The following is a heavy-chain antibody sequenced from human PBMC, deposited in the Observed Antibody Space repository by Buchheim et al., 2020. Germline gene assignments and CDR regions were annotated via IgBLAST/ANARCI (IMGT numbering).Heavy chain of an antibody. CDR3: ARGGSGWEFDR. CDR1: GGSISGYY. J-gene: IGHJ4*02. CDR2: IYYSGST. V-gene: IGHV4-59*01. Sequence: QVLLQESGPGLVRPSETLSLTCTVSGGSISGYYWNWIRQPPGKGLEWIGYIYYSGSTNYNPSLKSRVTISIDTSKNQLSLKVTSVTAADTAVYYCARGGSGWEFDRWGQGTL. D-gene: IGHD6-25*01.